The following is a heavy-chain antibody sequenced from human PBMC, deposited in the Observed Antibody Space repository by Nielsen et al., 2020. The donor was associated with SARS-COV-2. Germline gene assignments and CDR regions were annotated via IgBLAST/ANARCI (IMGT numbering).Heavy chain of an antibody. CDR3: AFRGCSGGSCHGWFDP. Sequence: SVKVSCKASGYTFTSYYMHWVRQAPGQGLEWMGGIIPIFGTANYAQKFQGRVTITADESTSTAYMELSSLRSEDTAVYYCAFRGCSGGSCHGWFDPWGQGTLVTVSS. D-gene: IGHD2-15*01. V-gene: IGHV1-69*13. CDR1: GYTFTSYY. CDR2: IIPIFGTA. J-gene: IGHJ5*02.